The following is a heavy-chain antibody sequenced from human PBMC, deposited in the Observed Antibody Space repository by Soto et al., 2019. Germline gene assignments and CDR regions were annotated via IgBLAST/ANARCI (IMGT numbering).Heavy chain of an antibody. CDR1: GSRFSNYV. Sequence: QVQLAQSGAEVKTPGSSLKVSCTVSGSRFSNYVISWVRQAPGHGLEWLGRIIPIFNTTQYPQKFQGRVTITADKSTNTASLELSSLRSDDTAVYYCAREGRGKKAGYNGLVSLGYWGQGTPVTVSS. J-gene: IGHJ4*02. CDR3: AREGRGKKAGYNGLVSLGY. D-gene: IGHD2-2*02. CDR2: IIPIFNTT. V-gene: IGHV1-69*06.